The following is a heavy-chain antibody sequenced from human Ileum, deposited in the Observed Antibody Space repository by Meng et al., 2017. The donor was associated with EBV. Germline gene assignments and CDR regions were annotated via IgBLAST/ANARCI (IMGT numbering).Heavy chain of an antibody. CDR3: GRDQGRELINH. Sequence: QGTPRGSAPGWGKPSGPLSLPCTGSGASISRDIWWSSVPQPPGKVLEWIGEVYHRGDTNYNPSLKSRVDISVDKSKNQFYLSLFSVTAADTAVYYCGRDQGRELINHWGQGTLVTVSS. J-gene: IGHJ4*02. D-gene: IGHD1-7*01. CDR2: VYHRGDT. V-gene: IGHV4-4*02. CDR1: GASISRDIW.